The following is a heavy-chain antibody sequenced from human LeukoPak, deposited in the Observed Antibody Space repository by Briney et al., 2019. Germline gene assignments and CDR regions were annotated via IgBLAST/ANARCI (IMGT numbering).Heavy chain of an antibody. J-gene: IGHJ4*02. V-gene: IGHV1-8*01. CDR1: GYTFTSYD. CDR2: MNPNSGNT. Sequence: GASVKVSCKAFGYTFTSYDINWVRQATGQGLEWMGWMNPNSGNTGYAQKFQGRVTTTRNTSISTAYMELSSLRSEDTAVYYCARDRGTVVTPLHFDYWGQGTLVTVSS. D-gene: IGHD4-23*01. CDR3: ARDRGTVVTPLHFDY.